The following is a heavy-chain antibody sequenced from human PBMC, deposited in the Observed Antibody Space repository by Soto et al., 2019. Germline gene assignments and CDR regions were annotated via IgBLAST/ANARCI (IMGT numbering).Heavy chain of an antibody. CDR2: INPTSGST. Sequence: GSVKGSFQASWYALSPYHIHSLRQAPGQGLEWVGDINPTSGSTNHAQKFQGRVTMTRDTSTSTVYMELSSLTSDDTAVYFCARGPSSGAFDIWGQGTVVTVSS. CDR1: WYALSPYH. V-gene: IGHV1-46*01. J-gene: IGHJ3*02. D-gene: IGHD6-25*01. CDR3: ARGPSSGAFDI.